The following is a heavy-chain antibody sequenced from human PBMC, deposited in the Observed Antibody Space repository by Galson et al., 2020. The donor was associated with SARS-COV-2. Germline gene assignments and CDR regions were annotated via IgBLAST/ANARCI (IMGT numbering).Heavy chain of an antibody. Sequence: ETSETLSLTCTVSGGSISSTTFYYTWIRQPPGKGLEWIGSIYYSGTTYYNPSLKSRVTISIDTAKNQFSLRLTSVIAADTAVYYCGTGGGIGVAHVWGQGTPVTVSS. CDR1: GGSISSTTFY. CDR3: GTGGGIGVAHV. J-gene: IGHJ4*02. CDR2: IYYSGTT. V-gene: IGHV4-39*01. D-gene: IGHD2-15*01.